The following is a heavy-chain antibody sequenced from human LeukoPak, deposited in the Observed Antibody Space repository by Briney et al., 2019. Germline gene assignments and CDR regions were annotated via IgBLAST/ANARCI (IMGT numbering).Heavy chain of an antibody. V-gene: IGHV4-59*08. CDR2: IFYTGST. Sequence: PSETLSLTCTVSGGSISSYYWSWIRQPPGKGLEWIGHIFYTGSTTYNPSLKSRVTISVDTSKNQFSLKLSSVTAADTAVYYCARSLDYGTDDAFDIWGQGTMVTVSS. CDR3: ARSLDYGTDDAFDI. J-gene: IGHJ3*02. D-gene: IGHD4-17*01. CDR1: GGSISSYY.